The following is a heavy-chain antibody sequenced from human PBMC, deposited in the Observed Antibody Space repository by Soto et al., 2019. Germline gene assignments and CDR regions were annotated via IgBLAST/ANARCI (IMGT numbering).Heavy chain of an antibody. Sequence: ASGKVSCKASGYTFTSYGISWVRQAPGQGLEWMGWISAYNGNTNYAQKLQGRVTMTTDTSTSTAYMELRSLRSDDTAVYYCARVDTAMATYYYYGMDVWGQGTTVTVSS. CDR3: ARVDTAMATYYYYGMDV. V-gene: IGHV1-18*01. CDR2: ISAYNGNT. D-gene: IGHD5-18*01. J-gene: IGHJ6*02. CDR1: GYTFTSYG.